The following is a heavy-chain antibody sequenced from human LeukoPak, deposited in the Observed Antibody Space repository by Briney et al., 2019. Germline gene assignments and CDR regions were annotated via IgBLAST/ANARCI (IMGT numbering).Heavy chain of an antibody. CDR2: IYYSGST. V-gene: IGHV4-31*03. Sequence: SETLSLTCTVSGSSISSGGYYWSWIRQHPGKGLEWIGYIYYSGSTYYNPSLKSRVTISVDTSKNQFSLKLSSVTAADTAVYYCARAYSSSWYGRGYYFDYWGQGTLVTVSS. CDR1: GSSISSGGYY. CDR3: ARAYSSSWYGRGYYFDY. J-gene: IGHJ4*02. D-gene: IGHD6-13*01.